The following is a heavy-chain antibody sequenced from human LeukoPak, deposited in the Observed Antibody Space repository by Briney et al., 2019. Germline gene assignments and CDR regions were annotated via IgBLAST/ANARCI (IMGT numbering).Heavy chain of an antibody. J-gene: IGHJ4*02. CDR1: GYTFTSYG. V-gene: IGHV1-18*01. CDR3: ARAGNYDSSGYYRKHPYYFDY. D-gene: IGHD3-22*01. CDR2: ISAYNGNT. Sequence: ASVKVSCKASGYTFTSYGISWVRQAPGQGLGWMGWISAYNGNTNYAQKLQGRVTMTTDTSTSTAYMELRSLRSDDTAVYYCARAGNYDSSGYYRKHPYYFDYWGQGTLVTVSS.